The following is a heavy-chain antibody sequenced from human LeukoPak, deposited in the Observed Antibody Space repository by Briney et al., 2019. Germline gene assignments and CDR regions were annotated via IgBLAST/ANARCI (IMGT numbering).Heavy chain of an antibody. J-gene: IGHJ3*02. Sequence: GGSLRLSCAASGFTFSSYGMHWVRQAPGKGLEWVAVIWYDGSNKYYADSVKGRFTISRDNSKNTLYLQMNSLRAEDTAVYYCARDASIAAAGDAFDIWGQGTMVTVSS. CDR2: IWYDGSNK. CDR1: GFTFSSYG. V-gene: IGHV3-33*01. D-gene: IGHD6-13*01. CDR3: ARDASIAAAGDAFDI.